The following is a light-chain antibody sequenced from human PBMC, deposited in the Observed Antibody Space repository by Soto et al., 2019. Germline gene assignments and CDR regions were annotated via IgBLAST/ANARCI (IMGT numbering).Light chain of an antibody. Sequence: QTVVTQEPSLTVSPGGTVTLTCASSTGAVTSGNYPSWFQRKPGQAPRTLIYTTNDKHSWTPARFSGSLLGGRATLTLSGAQPEDEADYYCLLYYGGAHLVFGGGTKLTVL. V-gene: IGLV7-43*01. J-gene: IGLJ3*02. CDR1: TGAVTSGNY. CDR3: LLYYGGAHLV. CDR2: TTN.